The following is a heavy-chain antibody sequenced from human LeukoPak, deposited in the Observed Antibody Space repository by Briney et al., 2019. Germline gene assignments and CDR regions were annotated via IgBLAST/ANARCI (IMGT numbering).Heavy chain of an antibody. CDR3: ARYIAVAGSLAFDI. D-gene: IGHD6-19*01. Sequence: GESLKISCKGSGYTFTSYWIGWVRQMPGKGLEWMGIIYPGDSDTRYSPSFQGQVTISADESISTAYLQWSSLKASDTAMYYCARYIAVAGSLAFDIWGQGTMVTVSS. J-gene: IGHJ3*02. V-gene: IGHV5-51*01. CDR1: GYTFTSYW. CDR2: IYPGDSDT.